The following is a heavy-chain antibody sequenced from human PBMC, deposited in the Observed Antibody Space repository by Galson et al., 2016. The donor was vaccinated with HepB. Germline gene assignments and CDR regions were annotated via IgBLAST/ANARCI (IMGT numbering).Heavy chain of an antibody. D-gene: IGHD3-10*01. V-gene: IGHV1-69*13. CDR3: ARVGGTMGRGVFISYYNAMDV. J-gene: IGHJ6*02. CDR2: IIPIFGTA. CDR1: GGTFSSYG. Sequence: SVEVSCKASGGTFSSYGISWVRQAPGQGLEWMGGIIPIFGTADYAQKFQGRVTITADESTSTAYMELSSLTSEDTAVYYCARVGGTMGRGVFISYYNAMDVWGQGTTVTVSS.